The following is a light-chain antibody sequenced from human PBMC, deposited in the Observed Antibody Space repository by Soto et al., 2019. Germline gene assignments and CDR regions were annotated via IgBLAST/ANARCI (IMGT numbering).Light chain of an antibody. CDR3: QSYDSSLSGYV. CDR2: GNS. J-gene: IGLJ1*01. CDR1: SSNIGAGYD. V-gene: IGLV1-40*01. Sequence: QSALAQPPSVSGAPGQRVTISCTVGSSNIGAGYDVHWYQQLPGTAPKVLIYGNSNRPSGVPDRLSGSKSDTSASLAITGLQAEDEADYYCQSYDSSLSGYVFGTGTKVTV.